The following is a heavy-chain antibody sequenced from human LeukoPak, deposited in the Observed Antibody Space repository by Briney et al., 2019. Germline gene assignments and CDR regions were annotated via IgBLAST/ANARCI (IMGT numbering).Heavy chain of an antibody. CDR1: GYTFTSYG. Sequence: ASVKVSCKASGYTFTSYGISWVRQAPGQGLEWMGWISAYNGNTNYARKLQGRVTMTTDTSTSTAYMELRSLRSDDTAVYYCARDYAFYSSSFGLTWFDPWGQGTLVTVSS. CDR2: ISAYNGNT. D-gene: IGHD6-6*01. CDR3: ARDYAFYSSSFGLTWFDP. V-gene: IGHV1-18*01. J-gene: IGHJ5*02.